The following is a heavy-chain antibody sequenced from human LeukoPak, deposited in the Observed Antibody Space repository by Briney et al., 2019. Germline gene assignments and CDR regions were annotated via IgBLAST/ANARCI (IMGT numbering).Heavy chain of an antibody. CDR3: ASPRVVPAGD. V-gene: IGHV3-30-3*01. Sequence: GGSLRLSCAASGFTFSSYAMSWVRQAPGKGLEWVAVISYDGSNKYYADSVKGRFTIFRDNSKNTLYLQMNSLRAEDTAVYYCASPRVVPAGDWGQGTLVTVSS. CDR2: ISYDGSNK. J-gene: IGHJ4*02. D-gene: IGHD2-2*01. CDR1: GFTFSSYA.